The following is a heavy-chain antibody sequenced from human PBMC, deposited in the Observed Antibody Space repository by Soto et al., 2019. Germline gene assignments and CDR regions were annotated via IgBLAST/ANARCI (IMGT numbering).Heavy chain of an antibody. Sequence: EVQLLESGGGLVQPGGSLRLSCAASGFTFSSYAMSWVRHARGKGLEWVSANGGSGGSTYDPDSVKGRFTISRDNSKNTLYLQMKCLRAEYTAVYYCAKGSGSYYRHGMDVWGQGTTVTVSS. CDR2: NGGSGGST. CDR3: AKGSGSYYRHGMDV. CDR1: GFTFSSYA. J-gene: IGHJ6*02. V-gene: IGHV3-23*01. D-gene: IGHD1-26*01.